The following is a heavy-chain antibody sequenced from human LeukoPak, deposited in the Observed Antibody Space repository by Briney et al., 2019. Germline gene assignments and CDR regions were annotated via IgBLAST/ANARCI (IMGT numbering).Heavy chain of an antibody. Sequence: ASVKVSCKATGYTFTGYYMHWVRQAPGQGLEWMGWINPNSGGTNYAQKFQGRVTMTRDTSISTAYMELSRLRSDDTAVYYCARARYYYGSGSYSNGWFDPWGQGTLVTVSS. CDR2: INPNSGGT. J-gene: IGHJ5*02. CDR1: GYTFTGYY. V-gene: IGHV1-2*02. CDR3: ARARYYYGSGSYSNGWFDP. D-gene: IGHD3-10*01.